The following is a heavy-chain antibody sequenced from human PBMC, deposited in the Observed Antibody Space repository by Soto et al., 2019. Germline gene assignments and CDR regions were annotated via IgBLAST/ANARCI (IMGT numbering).Heavy chain of an antibody. D-gene: IGHD2-21*02. CDR1: GESISRSSYY. CDR3: ARQRTTVVTQAYFDH. V-gene: IGHV4-39*01. Sequence: SETLSLTCIVSGESISRSSYYWGWFRQPPGKGLEWIGSIYYSGRTYYNPSFKSRVTISIDTSKNQFSLKLSSVTATDTAVYYCARQRTTVVTQAYFDHWGPGALVTVSS. CDR2: IYYSGRT. J-gene: IGHJ4*02.